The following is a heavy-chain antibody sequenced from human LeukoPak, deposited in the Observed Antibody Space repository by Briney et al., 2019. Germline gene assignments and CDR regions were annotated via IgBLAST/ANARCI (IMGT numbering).Heavy chain of an antibody. CDR3: AKDPIWFGELFKYFQH. CDR2: ISYDGSNK. Sequence: PGGPLRLSCAASGFTFSSYGMRWVRQAPGKGLEWVAVISYDGSNKYYADSVKGRFTISRDNSKNTLYLQMNSLRAEDTAVYYCAKDPIWFGELFKYFQHWGQGTLVTVSS. D-gene: IGHD3-10*01. V-gene: IGHV3-30*18. J-gene: IGHJ1*01. CDR1: GFTFSSYG.